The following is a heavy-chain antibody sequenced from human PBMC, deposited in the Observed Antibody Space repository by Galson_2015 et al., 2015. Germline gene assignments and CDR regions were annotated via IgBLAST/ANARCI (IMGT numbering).Heavy chain of an antibody. CDR1: GFTFSSYA. CDR2: INPDGSVT. V-gene: IGHV3-7*03. J-gene: IGHJ3*01. D-gene: IGHD1-14*01. CDR3: ARDPELGAFDC. Sequence: SLRLSCAASGFTFSSYAMHWVRQAPGKGLEWVAYINPDGSVTYYVDSVKGRFTISRDNAKNSLYLEMNSLRAEDTAVYYCARDPELGAFDCWGQGTMVTVAS.